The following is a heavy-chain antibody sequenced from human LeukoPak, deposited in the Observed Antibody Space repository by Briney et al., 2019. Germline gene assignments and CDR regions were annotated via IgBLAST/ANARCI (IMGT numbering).Heavy chain of an antibody. V-gene: IGHV3-30*18. CDR2: ISYDGSNK. J-gene: IGHJ1*01. Sequence: GGSLRLSCAASGFTFSSYGMHWVRQAPGKGLEWVAVISYDGSNKYYADSVKGRFTISRDNSKNTLYLQMNSLRAEDTAVYYCAKDPCGGDCPPQGYFQHWGQGTLVTVSS. D-gene: IGHD2-21*02. CDR1: GFTFSSYG. CDR3: AKDPCGGDCPPQGYFQH.